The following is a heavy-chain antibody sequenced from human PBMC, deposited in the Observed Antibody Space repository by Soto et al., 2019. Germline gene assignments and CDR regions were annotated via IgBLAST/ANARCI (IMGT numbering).Heavy chain of an antibody. CDR3: TKWRGALTVVSIWFDP. Sequence: EVQLVESGGGLVQPGKSLKLSCAAIGFTFEDHAMHWIRQVPGKGLEWVAGINWNSGITGYADSVKGRFTISRDNANNSLHLEMNSLKSEDTALYYCTKWRGALTVVSIWFDPWGQGTPVTVSS. CDR2: INWNSGIT. J-gene: IGHJ5*02. D-gene: IGHD3-3*01. CDR1: GFTFEDHA. V-gene: IGHV3-9*01.